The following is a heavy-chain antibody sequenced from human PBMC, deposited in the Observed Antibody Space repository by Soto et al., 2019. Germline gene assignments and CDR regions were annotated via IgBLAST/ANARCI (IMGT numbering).Heavy chain of an antibody. D-gene: IGHD2-8*01. V-gene: IGHV3-21*01. Sequence: EVQLVESGGGLVKAGGSLRLSCAASGFTFSTYSMKWVRQAPGKGLEWVSTISIRNYIYYADSVKGRFTISRDDAQNSVYLQMNSLGGEDTAVYYCARDFRRTEAYGFDIWGRGTMVTVSS. J-gene: IGHJ3*02. CDR3: ARDFRRTEAYGFDI. CDR2: ISIRNYI. CDR1: GFTFSTYS.